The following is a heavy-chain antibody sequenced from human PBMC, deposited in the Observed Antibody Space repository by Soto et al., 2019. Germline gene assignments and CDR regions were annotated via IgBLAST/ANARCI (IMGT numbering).Heavy chain of an antibody. V-gene: IGHV4-34*01. J-gene: IGHJ3*02. CDR2: INYGGST. Sequence: SETLSLTCVVYGASFSGHYWSWIRQTPGKGLEWIGEINYGGSTKYNPSLKSRVTISLDTSNNHLSLKLSSVTAADTAVYYCSRDKATTPNGFDIWGQGTMVTVSS. CDR1: GASFSGHY. CDR3: SRDKATTPNGFDI.